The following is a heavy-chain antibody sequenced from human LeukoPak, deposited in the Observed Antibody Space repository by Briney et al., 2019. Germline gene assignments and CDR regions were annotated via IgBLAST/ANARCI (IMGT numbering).Heavy chain of an antibody. D-gene: IGHD5-18*01. J-gene: IGHJ3*02. CDR3: AXXXXXXYGTRCWAAFDI. Sequence: ASVKVSCKASGYTFTGYYMHWVRQAPGQGLEWMGWINPNSGGTNYAQKFQGRVTMTRDTSISTAYMELSRLRSDDTAVYYCAXXXXXXYGTRCWAAFDIWGQGTMVTVSS. CDR2: INPNSGGT. V-gene: IGHV1-2*02. CDR1: GYTFTGYY.